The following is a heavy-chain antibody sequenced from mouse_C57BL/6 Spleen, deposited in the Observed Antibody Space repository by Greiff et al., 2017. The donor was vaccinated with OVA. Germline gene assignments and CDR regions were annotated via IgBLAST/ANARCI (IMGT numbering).Heavy chain of an antibody. CDR1: GYAFSSYW. CDR3: ARGTGRGYAMDY. CDR2: IYPGDGDT. V-gene: IGHV1-80*01. J-gene: IGHJ4*01. D-gene: IGHD4-1*01. Sequence: VKLMESGAELVKPGASVKISCKASGYAFSSYWMNWVKQRPGKGLEWIGQIYPGDGDTNYNGKFKGKATLTADKSSSTAYMQLSSLTSEDSAVYFCARGTGRGYAMDYWGQGTSVTVSS.